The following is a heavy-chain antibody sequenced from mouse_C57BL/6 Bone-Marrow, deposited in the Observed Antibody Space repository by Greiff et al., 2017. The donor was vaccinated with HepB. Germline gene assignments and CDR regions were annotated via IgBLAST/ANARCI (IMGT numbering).Heavy chain of an antibody. CDR3: TRSDDGYYRYWFAY. D-gene: IGHD2-3*01. V-gene: IGHV1-15*01. Sequence: VQRVESGAELVRPGASVTLSCKASGYTFTDYEMHWVKQTPVHGLEWIGAIDPETGGTAYNQKFKGKAILTADKSSSTAYMELRSLTSEDSDVYYCTRSDDGYYRYWFAYWGQGTLVTVSA. CDR2: IDPETGGT. J-gene: IGHJ3*01. CDR1: GYTFTDYE.